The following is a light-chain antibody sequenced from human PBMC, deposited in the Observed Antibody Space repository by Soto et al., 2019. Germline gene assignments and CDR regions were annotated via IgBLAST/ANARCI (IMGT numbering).Light chain of an antibody. Sequence: EIVMTQSPATLSVSPGERATLSCRASQSVSSNVAWYQQIPGQTPRLLIYGASTRATGIPVRFSGSGSGTEFTLTISSLQSEDFAVYYCQQYNSWPPYTFGQGTKVEIK. CDR1: QSVSSN. V-gene: IGKV3-15*01. CDR3: QQYNSWPPYT. CDR2: GAS. J-gene: IGKJ2*01.